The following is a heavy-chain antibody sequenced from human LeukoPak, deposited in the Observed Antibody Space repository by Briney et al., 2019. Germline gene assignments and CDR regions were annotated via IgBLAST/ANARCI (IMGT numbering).Heavy chain of an antibody. D-gene: IGHD4-23*01. J-gene: IGHJ4*02. CDR1: GFTFSDSA. V-gene: IGHV3-73*01. Sequence: GGSLRLSCAASGFTFSDSAMHWVRQASGKGLEWVGRIRSKANSYATAYAASVKGRFTISRDDSKNTAFLQMNSLKTEDTAVYFCIRHLYGGDSDYWGQGTLVTVSS. CDR2: IRSKANSYAT. CDR3: IRHLYGGDSDY.